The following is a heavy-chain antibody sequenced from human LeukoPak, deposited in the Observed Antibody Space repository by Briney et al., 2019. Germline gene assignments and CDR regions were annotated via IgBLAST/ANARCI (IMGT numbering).Heavy chain of an antibody. Sequence: GASVKVSCKASGYMFTGNYMHWVRQAPGQGLEWMGWINPNSGGTNYAQKFQGRVTMTRDTSISAAYMDLNRLSSHDTAVHYCARVVAVTGTPVYYMDVWGKGTTVTVSS. CDR2: INPNSGGT. CDR3: ARVVAVTGTPVYYMDV. J-gene: IGHJ6*03. V-gene: IGHV1-2*02. CDR1: GYMFTGNY. D-gene: IGHD6-19*01.